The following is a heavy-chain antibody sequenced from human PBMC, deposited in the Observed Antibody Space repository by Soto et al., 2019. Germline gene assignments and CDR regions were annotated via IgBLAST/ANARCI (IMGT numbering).Heavy chain of an antibody. V-gene: IGHV3-53*01. Sequence: LRLSCAASGFSVSDNYMSWVRQAPGKGLEWVSVLHSGGSTFYADPVKGRFTMSRDNSENTLYLQMNSLRAEDTAVYFCARTKSTALTSYFDNWGQGTLVTVSS. CDR2: LHSGGST. D-gene: IGHD2-8*02. J-gene: IGHJ4*02. CDR1: GFSVSDNY. CDR3: ARTKSTALTSYFDN.